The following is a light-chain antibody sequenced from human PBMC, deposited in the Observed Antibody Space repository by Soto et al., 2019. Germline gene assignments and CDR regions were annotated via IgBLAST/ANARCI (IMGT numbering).Light chain of an antibody. CDR2: EVS. V-gene: IGLV2-14*01. CDR1: SSDVGGYKY. Sequence: QSVLTQPASVSGSPGQSITISCTGTSSDVGGYKYVSWYQQRPGKAPQLIIYEVSNRPSGISNRFSGSKSGNTASLTISGLQAEDEADYYCSSYSSSSTLYVFGSGTKVTVL. CDR3: SSYSSSSTLYV. J-gene: IGLJ1*01.